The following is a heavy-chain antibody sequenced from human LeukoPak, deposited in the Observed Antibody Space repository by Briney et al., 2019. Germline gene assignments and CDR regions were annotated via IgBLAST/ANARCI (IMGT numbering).Heavy chain of an antibody. D-gene: IGHD4-17*01. Sequence: GGSLILSCTAPGFTFSGFWMGWVRQAPRKGLEWVAHIKQDGSDKYYVDSVKGRFTISRDNAENSLFLQMNSLRAEDTSVYYCARGNFGDYDWGQGTLVTVSS. CDR3: ARGNFGDYD. CDR1: GFTFSGFW. J-gene: IGHJ4*02. V-gene: IGHV3-7*01. CDR2: IKQDGSDK.